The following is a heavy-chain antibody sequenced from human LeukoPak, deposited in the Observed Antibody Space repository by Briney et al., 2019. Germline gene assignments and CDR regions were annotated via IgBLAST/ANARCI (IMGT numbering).Heavy chain of an antibody. J-gene: IGHJ4*02. Sequence: ASVKVSCKASGYTFTGYYMHWVRQAPGQGLEWMGWINPNSGGTNYAQKLQGRVTMARDTSISTAYMELSRLRSDDTAVYYCARFLEPSRAGYSGYDWGQGTLVTVSS. D-gene: IGHD5-12*01. CDR2: INPNSGGT. CDR1: GYTFTGYY. V-gene: IGHV1-2*02. CDR3: ARFLEPSRAGYSGYD.